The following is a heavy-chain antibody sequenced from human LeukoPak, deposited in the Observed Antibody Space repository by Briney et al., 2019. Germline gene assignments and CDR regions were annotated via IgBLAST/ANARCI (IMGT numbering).Heavy chain of an antibody. CDR3: ARDRSGSWYSAPLDY. J-gene: IGHJ4*02. Sequence: GASVKVSCKASGYTFSSYGMSWVRQAPGQGLEWMGWISAYNGNTNYAQKLQGRVTMTTDTSTSTAYMELRSLRSDDTAVFYCARDRSGSWYSAPLDYWGQGTLVTVSS. CDR2: ISAYNGNT. D-gene: IGHD6-13*01. V-gene: IGHV1-18*01. CDR1: GYTFSSYG.